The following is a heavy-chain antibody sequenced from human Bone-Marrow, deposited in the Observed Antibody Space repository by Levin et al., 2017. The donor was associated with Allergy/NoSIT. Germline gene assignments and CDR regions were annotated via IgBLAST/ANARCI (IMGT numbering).Heavy chain of an antibody. CDR2: IRSKAYGRTT. CDR3: TRHSELAVIPRYFYGMDV. D-gene: IGHD3-16*02. CDR1: GFTLDDYA. V-gene: IGHV3-49*03. Sequence: GGSLRLSCSASGFTLDDYAMSWFRQAPGKGLEWVGFIRSKAYGRTTEYAASVKGRFTISRDDSKTIAYLQMSSLKTEDTAVYYCTRHSELAVIPRYFYGMDVWGQGTTVTVSS. J-gene: IGHJ6*02.